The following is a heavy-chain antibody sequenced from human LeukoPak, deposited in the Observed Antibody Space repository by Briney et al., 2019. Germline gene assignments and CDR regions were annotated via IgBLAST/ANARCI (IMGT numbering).Heavy chain of an antibody. J-gene: IGHJ4*02. D-gene: IGHD5-18*01. Sequence: GRSLRLFCAASGFTFSRHAMTWARHAPAKGLEWVSGISGSGVYTSYADSVKGRFTISRDNSKNTVYLQMNSLRAEDTALYYCAKDRDGYGPYYFDHWGQGTLVTVSS. CDR2: ISGSGVYT. V-gene: IGHV3-23*01. CDR3: AKDRDGYGPYYFDH. CDR1: GFTFSRHA.